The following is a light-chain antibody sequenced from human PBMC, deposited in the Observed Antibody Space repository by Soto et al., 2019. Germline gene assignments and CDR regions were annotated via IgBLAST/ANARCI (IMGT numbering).Light chain of an antibody. Sequence: EIVLTQSPGTLSLSPGERATLSCRASQSVSSTYLAWYQQKPGQPPRLLIHDASSRATDVPDRFSGSGSGTDFILTNSRLEPGDVAVYSCQQYDASLGTFGQGTKVDIK. V-gene: IGKV3-20*01. J-gene: IGKJ1*01. CDR1: QSVSSTY. CDR2: DAS. CDR3: QQYDASLGT.